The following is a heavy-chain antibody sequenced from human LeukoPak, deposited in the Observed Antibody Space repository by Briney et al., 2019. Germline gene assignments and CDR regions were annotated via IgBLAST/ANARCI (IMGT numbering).Heavy chain of an antibody. CDR1: GYTFSSYD. Sequence: VASVKVSCKASGYTFSSYDINWVRQAPGQGLEWMGWMNPNSGNTGYAQKFQGRVTMTRDTSISTAYMELSSLRSEDTAVYYCARGKRWLQLLYDYWGQGTLVTVSS. J-gene: IGHJ4*02. CDR3: ARGKRWLQLLYDY. CDR2: MNPNSGNT. D-gene: IGHD5-24*01. V-gene: IGHV1-8*01.